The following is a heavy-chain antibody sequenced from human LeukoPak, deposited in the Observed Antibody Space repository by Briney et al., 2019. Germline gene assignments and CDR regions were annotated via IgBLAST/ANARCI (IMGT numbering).Heavy chain of an antibody. CDR2: INWNGGRT. D-gene: IGHD3-10*01. J-gene: IGHJ4*02. V-gene: IGHV3-20*04. CDR1: GFTFDDYG. CDR3: AREYYGSGSYYNVGY. Sequence: PGGSLRLSCAASGFTFDDYGMSWVRQAPGKGLEWVSGINWNGGRTGYADSVKGRFTISRDNAKKSLYVQMNSLRAEDTALYYCAREYYGSGSYYNVGYCGQGTLVTVSS.